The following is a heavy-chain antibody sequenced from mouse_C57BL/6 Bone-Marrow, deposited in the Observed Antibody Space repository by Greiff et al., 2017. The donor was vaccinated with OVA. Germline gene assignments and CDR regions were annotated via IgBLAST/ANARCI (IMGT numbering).Heavy chain of an antibody. CDR1: GFTFSSYA. V-gene: IGHV5-4*01. CDR3: AREGYYFDY. CDR2: ISDGGSYT. Sequence: VESGGGLVKPGGSLKLSCAASGFTFSSYAMSWVRQTPEKRLEWVATISDGGSYTYYPDNVKGRFTISRDNAKNNLYLQMSHLKSEDTAMYYCAREGYYFDYWGQGTTLTVSS. J-gene: IGHJ2*01.